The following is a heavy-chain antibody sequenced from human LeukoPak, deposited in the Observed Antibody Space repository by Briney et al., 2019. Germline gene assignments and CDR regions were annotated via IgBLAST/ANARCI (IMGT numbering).Heavy chain of an antibody. Sequence: RRSLRLSCAASGFTFSSYGMNWVRQAPGKGLEWVAVISYDGSNKYYADSVKGRFTISRDNSKNTLHLQMNSLRAEDTAVYYCAKDGSSGYYPYAFDIWGQGTKVTVSS. J-gene: IGHJ3*02. D-gene: IGHD3-22*01. V-gene: IGHV3-30*18. CDR2: ISYDGSNK. CDR3: AKDGSSGYYPYAFDI. CDR1: GFTFSSYG.